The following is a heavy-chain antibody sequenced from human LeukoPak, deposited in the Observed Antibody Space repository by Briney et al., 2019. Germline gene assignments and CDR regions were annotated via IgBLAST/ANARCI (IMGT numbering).Heavy chain of an antibody. D-gene: IGHD3-22*01. J-gene: IGHJ4*02. CDR3: AVYYYDSSGYSFPYDY. Sequence: SETLSLTCAVYGGPFSGYYWSWIRQPPGKGLEWIGEINHSGSTNYNPSLKSRVTISVDTSKNLFSLKLSSVTAADTAVYYCAVYYYDSSGYSFPYDYWGQGTLVTVSS. CDR1: GGPFSGYY. V-gene: IGHV4-34*01. CDR2: INHSGST.